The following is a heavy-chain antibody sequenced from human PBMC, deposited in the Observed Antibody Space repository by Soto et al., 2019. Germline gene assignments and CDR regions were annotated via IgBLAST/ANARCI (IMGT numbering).Heavy chain of an antibody. CDR2: IGTAGDT. Sequence: EVQLVESGGGLVQPGGSLRLSCSASGFTFSSYDMHWVRQGPGKGLEWVSAIGTAGDTNYAGSVKGRFTISRDNAKDTLYLQMSNLRPEDTAVYYCTRGPRPSSIGTGAYWGRGTQVTVSS. J-gene: IGHJ4*02. CDR1: GFTFSSYD. CDR3: TRGPRPSSIGTGAY. V-gene: IGHV3-13*04. D-gene: IGHD1-1*01.